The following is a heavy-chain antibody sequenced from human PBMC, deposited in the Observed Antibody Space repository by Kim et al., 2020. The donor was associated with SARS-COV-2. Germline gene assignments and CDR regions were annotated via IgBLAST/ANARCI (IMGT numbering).Heavy chain of an antibody. CDR1: GGSISSSTYY. Sequence: SETLSLTCIVSGGSISSSTYYWGWIRQPPGKGLDWIGNIYYGGNTYYNPSLERRVTMSVDTSKNQLSLKVTSVTAAATAVYFCARQGLLGFGAQGGQGAFDNWGQGTMVTVPS. D-gene: IGHD3-10*01. CDR3: ARQGLLGFGAQGGQGAFDN. J-gene: IGHJ3*02. CDR2: IYYGGNT. V-gene: IGHV4-39*01.